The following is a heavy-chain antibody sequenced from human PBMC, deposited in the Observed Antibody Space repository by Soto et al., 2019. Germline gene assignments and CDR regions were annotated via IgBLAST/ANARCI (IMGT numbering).Heavy chain of an antibody. D-gene: IGHD5-12*01. CDR1: GGTFSNYP. CDR2: IIPIFGTG. CDR3: ARGNHRWLQLWYFDL. Sequence: QVQLVQSGAEVKKPGSSVKVSCKASGGTFSNYPISWVRQAPGQGLEWMGEIIPIFGTGNYAQKIQGRVTSTADKSTSTAYMELSSLRSEDKAVYYCARGNHRWLQLWYFDLWGRGTLVTVSS. V-gene: IGHV1-69*14. J-gene: IGHJ2*01.